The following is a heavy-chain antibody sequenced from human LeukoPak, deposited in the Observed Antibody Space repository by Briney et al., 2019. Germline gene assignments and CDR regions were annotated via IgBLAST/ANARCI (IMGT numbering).Heavy chain of an antibody. Sequence: PGGSLRLSCAASGFTFNYYAMSWVRQAPGKGLEWVSAIGGSDGSTSYADSVKGRFTISRDNSKNTLFLQMNSLRAEDTAVYYCATLLGGGTYYFDFWGQGTLVTVSS. CDR3: ATLLGGGTYYFDF. CDR2: IGGSDGST. CDR1: GFTFNYYA. J-gene: IGHJ4*02. V-gene: IGHV3-23*01. D-gene: IGHD3-16*01.